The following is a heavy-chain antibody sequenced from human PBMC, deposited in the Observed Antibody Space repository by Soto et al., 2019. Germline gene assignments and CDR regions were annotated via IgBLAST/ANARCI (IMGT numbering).Heavy chain of an antibody. V-gene: IGHV3-33*01. CDR1: GFIFSSFG. Sequence: GGSLRLSCAASGFIFSSFGMHWVRQAPGKGLEWVAHIWYDGSNTYYADSVKGRFTISRDNSRNTVYLQMDSLRAEDTAVYHCVRDLLGSGGHFDYWGQGTPVTVSS. J-gene: IGHJ4*02. D-gene: IGHD7-27*01. CDR3: VRDLLGSGGHFDY. CDR2: IWYDGSNT.